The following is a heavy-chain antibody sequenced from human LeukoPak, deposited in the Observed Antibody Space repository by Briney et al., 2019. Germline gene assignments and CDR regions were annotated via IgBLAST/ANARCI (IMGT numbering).Heavy chain of an antibody. CDR3: ARHPYPYSSGWCDY. J-gene: IGHJ4*02. Sequence: GESLKISCQTSGFTFTQYWIVWVRQIPGKGLEWMGTIFPGDSDTRISPSFRGHVTISADKSISTAYLQWSSLKASDTAMYYCARHPYPYSSGWCDYWGQGTLVTVSS. V-gene: IGHV5-51*01. CDR1: GFTFTQYW. CDR2: IFPGDSDT. D-gene: IGHD6-19*01.